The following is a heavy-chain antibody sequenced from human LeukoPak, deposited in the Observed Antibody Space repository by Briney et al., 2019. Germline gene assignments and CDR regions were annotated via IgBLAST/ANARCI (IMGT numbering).Heavy chain of an antibody. V-gene: IGHV3-30*18. J-gene: IGHJ3*02. D-gene: IGHD7-27*01. Sequence: GGSLRLSCAASGFTFNSYDMHWVRQAPGKGLEWVALISHDGSEKYYADSVKGRFTISRDNSKNTLYLQMNSLRAEDTAVYYCAKEMGIQYETDVFDIWGQGTMVTVSS. CDR3: AKEMGIQYETDVFDI. CDR2: ISHDGSEK. CDR1: GFTFNSYD.